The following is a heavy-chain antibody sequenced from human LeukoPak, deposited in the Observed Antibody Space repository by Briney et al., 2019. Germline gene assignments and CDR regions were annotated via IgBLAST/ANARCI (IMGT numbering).Heavy chain of an antibody. CDR2: IYSGGST. CDR3: ARVKREFVRGNYYYYMDV. J-gene: IGHJ6*03. CDR1: GVTVSSNY. Sequence: GGSLRLSCAASGVTVSSNYMNWVRQAPGKGLEWVSVIYSGGSTYYADSVQGRFTISRDNSKNTLYFQMNSLRAEDTAVYYCARVKREFVRGNYYYYMDVWGKGTTVTISS. D-gene: IGHD3-10*01. V-gene: IGHV3-66*01.